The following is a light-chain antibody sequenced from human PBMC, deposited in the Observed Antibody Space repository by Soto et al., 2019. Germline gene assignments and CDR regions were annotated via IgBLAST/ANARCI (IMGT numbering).Light chain of an antibody. CDR3: SSYTRSSTLV. V-gene: IGLV2-14*01. CDR1: SSDVGGYNY. J-gene: IGLJ2*01. CDR2: DVS. Sequence: QSALTQPASVSGSPGQSITISCTGTSSDVGGYNYVSWHQQHPGKVPKLMIYDVSNRPSGVSNRFFGSKSGNTASLTISGLQAEDEADYYCSSYTRSSTLVFGGGTKLTVL.